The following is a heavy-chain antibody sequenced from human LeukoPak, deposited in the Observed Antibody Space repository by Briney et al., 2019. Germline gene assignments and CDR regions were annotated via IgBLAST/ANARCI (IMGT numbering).Heavy chain of an antibody. CDR3: GVVAATRDYYYYMDV. D-gene: IGHD2-15*01. CDR1: GYTFSSYG. Sequence: SVKVSCKASGYTFSSYGISWVRQAPGQGLEWMGGIIPIFGTVNYAQKFQGRVTITTDESTSTAYMELSSLRSEDTAVYYCGVVAATRDYYYYMDVWGKGTTVTVSS. V-gene: IGHV1-69*05. CDR2: IIPIFGTV. J-gene: IGHJ6*03.